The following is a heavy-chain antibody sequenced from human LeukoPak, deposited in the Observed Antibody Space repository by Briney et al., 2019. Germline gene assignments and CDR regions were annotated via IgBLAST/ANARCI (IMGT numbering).Heavy chain of an antibody. D-gene: IGHD3-3*01. J-gene: IGHJ4*02. V-gene: IGHV4-39*01. CDR3: ARLPRYDFWS. Sequence: PSDTLSLTCTVSGDSISRTIFYWGGIRQPPGRGLEWIGSIYSRGTPNYNPSLKSRVTISVDTSKKQFSLKLRSVTAADTAVYYCARLPRYDFWSWGQGTLVTVSS. CDR2: IYSRGTP. CDR1: GDSISRTIFY.